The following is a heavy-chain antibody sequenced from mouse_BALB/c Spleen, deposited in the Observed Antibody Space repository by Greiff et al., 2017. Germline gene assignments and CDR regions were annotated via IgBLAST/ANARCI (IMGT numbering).Heavy chain of an antibody. Sequence: QVQLQQSGPELVKPGASVRISCKASGYTFTSYYIHWVKQRPGQGLEWIGWIYPGNVNTKYNEKFKGKATLTADKSSSTAYMQLSSLTSEDSAVYFCARYHDYVWYFDVWGAGTTVTVSS. V-gene: IGHV1S56*01. D-gene: IGHD2-4*01. CDR1: GYTFTSYY. J-gene: IGHJ1*01. CDR2: IYPGNVNT. CDR3: ARYHDYVWYFDV.